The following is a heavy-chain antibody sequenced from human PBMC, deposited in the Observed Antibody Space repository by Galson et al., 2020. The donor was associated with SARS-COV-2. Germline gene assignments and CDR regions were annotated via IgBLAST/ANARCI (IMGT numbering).Heavy chain of an antibody. J-gene: IGHJ4*02. D-gene: IGHD5-18*01. V-gene: IGHV3-23*01. CDR1: GFTFSSYA. Sequence: GGSLRLSCAASGFTFSSYAMSWVRQAPGKGLEWVSAISGSGGSTYYADSVKGRFTISRDNSKNTLYLQMNSLRAEDTAVYYCAKVFSTSRIQLWLQGIDYWGQGTLVTVSS. CDR3: AKVFSTSRIQLWLQGIDY. CDR2: ISGSGGST.